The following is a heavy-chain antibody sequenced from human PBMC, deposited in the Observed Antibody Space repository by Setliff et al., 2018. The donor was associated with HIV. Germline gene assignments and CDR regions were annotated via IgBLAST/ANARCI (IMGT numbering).Heavy chain of an antibody. V-gene: IGHV1-69*10. Sequence: AASVKVSCKPSGVTFNTYAFSWVRQAPGQGLEWMGDIFAFLNIPNYAQKFQGRVTITADKPTSTAYMELTGLRSEDTAIYYCATAQGIATANFDYWGQGTLVTVSS. CDR3: ATAQGIATANFDY. CDR2: IFAFLNIP. D-gene: IGHD6-13*01. J-gene: IGHJ4*02. CDR1: GVTFNTYA.